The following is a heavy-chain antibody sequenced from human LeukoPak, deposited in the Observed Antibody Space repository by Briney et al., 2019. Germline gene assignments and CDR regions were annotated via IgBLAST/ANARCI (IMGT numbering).Heavy chain of an antibody. J-gene: IGHJ4*02. V-gene: IGHV3-23*01. CDR3: AEKESSCYYFNFCY. CDR1: GFTFSSYG. Sequence: GRSLRLSCAASGFTFSSYGMSWVRQAPGKGLEWVSGISGSGGSTYYADSVKGRFTISRDNSRNTLYLQMNSLRAEDTAVYYWAEKESSCYYFNFCYRGQGNLVTVSS. D-gene: IGHD3-22*01. CDR2: ISGSGGST.